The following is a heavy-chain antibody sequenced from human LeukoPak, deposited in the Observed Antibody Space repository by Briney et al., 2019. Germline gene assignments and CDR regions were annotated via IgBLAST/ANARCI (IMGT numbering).Heavy chain of an antibody. J-gene: IGHJ4*02. D-gene: IGHD5-18*01. Sequence: ASVTVSCKASGYTFTGYYMHWVRQAPGQGLEWMGRINPNSGGTNYAQKFQGRVTMTRDTSISTAYMELSRLRSDDTAVYYCARGEIGYSYGYNFDYWGQGTLVTVSS. V-gene: IGHV1-2*06. CDR3: ARGEIGYSYGYNFDY. CDR2: INPNSGGT. CDR1: GYTFTGYY.